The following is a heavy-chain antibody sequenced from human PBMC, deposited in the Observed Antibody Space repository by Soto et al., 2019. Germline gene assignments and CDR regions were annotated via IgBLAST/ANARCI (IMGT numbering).Heavy chain of an antibody. D-gene: IGHD4-17*01. CDR1: GFTFSSYA. J-gene: IGHJ6*02. V-gene: IGHV3-30-3*01. CDR2: ISYDGSNK. Sequence: GGSLRLSCAASGFTFSSYAMHWVRQAPGKGLEWVAVISYDGSNKYYADSVKGRFTISRDNSKNTLYLQMNSLRAEDTAVYYCARDYYDDYDYYYYGMDVWGQGTTVTVSS. CDR3: ARDYYDDYDYYYYGMDV.